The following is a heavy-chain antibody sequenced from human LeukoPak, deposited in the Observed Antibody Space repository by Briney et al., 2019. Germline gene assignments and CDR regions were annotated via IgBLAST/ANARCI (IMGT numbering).Heavy chain of an antibody. J-gene: IGHJ4*02. D-gene: IGHD6-19*01. CDR3: TTLRRLRLWLVPSVVLNDY. V-gene: IGHV3-15*01. Sequence: KPGGSLRLSCAASGFTFSNAWMSWVRQAPGKGLEWVGRIKSKTDGGTTDYAATVKGRFTISRDDSKNTLYLQMNSLKTEDTAVYYCTTLRRLRLWLVPSVVLNDYWGQGTLVTASS. CDR2: IKSKTDGGTT. CDR1: GFTFSNAW.